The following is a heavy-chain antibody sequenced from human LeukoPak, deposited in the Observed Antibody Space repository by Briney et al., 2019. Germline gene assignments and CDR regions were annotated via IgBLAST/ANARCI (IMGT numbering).Heavy chain of an antibody. V-gene: IGHV4-59*01. CDR2: IYYSGST. D-gene: IGHD1-26*01. J-gene: IGHJ6*03. Sequence: SETLSLTCTVSVGSISSYYWSWIRQPPGKGLEWIGYIYYSGSTNYNPSLKSRVTISVDTSKNQFSLKLSSVTAADTAVYYCARLVGATGGSYYYYYMDVWGKGTTVTVSS. CDR3: ARLVGATGGSYYYYYMDV. CDR1: VGSISSYY.